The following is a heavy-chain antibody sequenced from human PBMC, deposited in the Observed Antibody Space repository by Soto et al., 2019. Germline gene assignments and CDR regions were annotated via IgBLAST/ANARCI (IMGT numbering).Heavy chain of an antibody. CDR3: SRHERYSCGCYTAWSSYYAMAV. J-gene: IGHJ6*02. V-gene: IGHV4-39*01. CDR1: GGSISSSSHY. Sequence: QLQLQESGPGLVKPSETLSLTCTVSGGSISSSSHYWGWIRQPPGKGLEWIATIYYSGNTYYNPSFTGRVTICVDTSKNSFALRLGSVTAADTAAYYCSRHERYSCGCYTAWSSYYAMAVRGQGTTVTVSS. D-gene: IGHD6-19*01. CDR2: IYYSGNT.